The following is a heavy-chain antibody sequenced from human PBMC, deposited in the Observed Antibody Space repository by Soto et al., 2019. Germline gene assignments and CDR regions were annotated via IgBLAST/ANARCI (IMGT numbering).Heavy chain of an antibody. CDR3: ARGRSYGFYYYYMDV. D-gene: IGHD5-18*01. Sequence: SETLSLTCTFSGVSISSYYWSWIRQPPGKGLEWIGYIYYSGSTNYNPSLKSRVTISVDTSKNQFSLKLSSVTAADTAVYYCARGRSYGFYYYYMDVWGKGTTVTVSS. CDR1: GVSISSYY. V-gene: IGHV4-59*01. J-gene: IGHJ6*03. CDR2: IYYSGST.